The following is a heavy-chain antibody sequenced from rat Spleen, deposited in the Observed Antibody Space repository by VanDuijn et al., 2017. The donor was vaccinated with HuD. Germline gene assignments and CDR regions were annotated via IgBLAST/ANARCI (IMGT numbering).Heavy chain of an antibody. CDR1: GFTFSNYG. J-gene: IGHJ2*01. CDR2: INSDGGGT. CDR3: TTGTV. V-gene: IGHV5-27*01. Sequence: EVQLVESGGGSVQPGRSMKLSCVASGFTFSNYGMAWVRQAPKKGLEWVTYINSDGGGTYYRDSVKGRFTISRDDAKNTLYLQMDSLTSEDTATYYCTTGTVWGQGVMVTVSS.